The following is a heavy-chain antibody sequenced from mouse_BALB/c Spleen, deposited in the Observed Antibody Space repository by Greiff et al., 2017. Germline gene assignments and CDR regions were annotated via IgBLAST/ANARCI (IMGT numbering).Heavy chain of an antibody. CDR1: GYTFTDYA. D-gene: IGHD1-1*01. CDR3: ARDYYGSSYVSLYAMDY. J-gene: IGHJ4*01. V-gene: IGHV1S137*01. CDR2: ISTYYGDA. Sequence: VKLVESGAELVRPGVSVKISCKGSGYTFTDYAMHWVKQSHAKSLEWIGVISTYYGDASYNQKFKGKATMTVDKSSSTAYMELARLTSEDSAIYYCARDYYGSSYVSLYAMDYWGQGTSVTVSA.